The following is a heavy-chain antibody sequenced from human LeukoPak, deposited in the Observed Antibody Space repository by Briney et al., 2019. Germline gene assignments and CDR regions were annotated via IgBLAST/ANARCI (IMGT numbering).Heavy chain of an antibody. CDR2: IYYSGST. CDR3: ARERPTYYDYVWHRPHAFDI. Sequence: PSETLSLTCTVSGGSISSYYWSWIRQPPGKGLEWIGYIYYSGSTNYNPSLKSRVTISVDTSKNQFSLKLSSVTAADTAVYYCARERPTYYDYVWHRPHAFDIWGQGTMVTVSS. J-gene: IGHJ3*02. D-gene: IGHD3-16*01. V-gene: IGHV4-59*01. CDR1: GGSISSYY.